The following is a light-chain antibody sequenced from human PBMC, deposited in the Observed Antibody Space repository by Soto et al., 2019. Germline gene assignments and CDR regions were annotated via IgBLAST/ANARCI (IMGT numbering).Light chain of an antibody. CDR2: DVS. CDR1: SSDVGAYNY. J-gene: IGLJ3*02. Sequence: QSALTQPRSVSGSPGQSVTISCTGTSSDVGAYNYVSWYQQQPGKAPKLIIYDVSQRPSGVPDRLSGSKSDNTASLTISGLQTEDEADYYCCSYAGDYTLVFGGGTKLTV. CDR3: CSYAGDYTLV. V-gene: IGLV2-11*01.